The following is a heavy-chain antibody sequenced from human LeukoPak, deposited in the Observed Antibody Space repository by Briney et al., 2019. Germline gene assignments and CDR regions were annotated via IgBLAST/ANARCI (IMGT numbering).Heavy chain of an antibody. CDR1: GFTFSRSW. CDR3: ARVEGNIVTTTEGYFDY. CDR2: IKEDGSEK. D-gene: IGHD5-12*01. J-gene: IGHJ4*02. V-gene: IGHV3-7*01. Sequence: GGSLRLPCAASGFTFSRSWMFWVRQAPGKGLEWVANIKEDGSEKYYVDSVKGRFTISRDNAKNSLYLQMNSLRAEDTAVYYCARVEGNIVTTTEGYFDYWGQGTLVTVSS.